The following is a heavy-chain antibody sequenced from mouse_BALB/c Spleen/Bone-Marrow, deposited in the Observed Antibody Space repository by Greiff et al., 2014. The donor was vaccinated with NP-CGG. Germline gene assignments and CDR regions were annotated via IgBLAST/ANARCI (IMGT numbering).Heavy chain of an antibody. CDR2: IYPYNGGT. D-gene: IGHD1-1*01. Sequence: VQLKESGPELVKPGASVKISCKASGYTFTDYNMHWVKQSHGKSLEWTGYIYPYNGGTGYNQKFKNKATLTVDKSSSTAYMELRSLTSEDSAVYYCARRGSPYYFDYWGQGTTLTVSS. CDR3: ARRGSPYYFDY. CDR1: GYTFTDYN. V-gene: IGHV1S29*02. J-gene: IGHJ2*01.